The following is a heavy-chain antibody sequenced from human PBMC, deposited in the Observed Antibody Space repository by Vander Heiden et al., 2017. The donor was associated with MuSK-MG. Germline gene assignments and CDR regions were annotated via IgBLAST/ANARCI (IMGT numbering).Heavy chain of an antibody. V-gene: IGHV4-59*01. CDR1: GGSISSYY. Sequence: QVQLQESGPGLVKPSATLSLTCTVSGGSISSYYWSWIRQPPGKGLEWIGYIYYSGSTNYNPSLKSRVTISVDTSKNQFSLKLSSVTAADTAVYYCASSGSYYLGYFDYWGQGTLVTVSS. J-gene: IGHJ4*02. CDR2: IYYSGST. D-gene: IGHD1-26*01. CDR3: ASSGSYYLGYFDY.